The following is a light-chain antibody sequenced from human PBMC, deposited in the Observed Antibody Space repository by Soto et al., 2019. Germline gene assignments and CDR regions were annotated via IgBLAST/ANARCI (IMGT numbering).Light chain of an antibody. CDR1: QSISIY. CDR3: QQSYTSLALT. J-gene: IGKJ4*01. V-gene: IGKV1-39*01. Sequence: DIQMTQSPSSLSASVGDRVTITCRAGQSISIYLNWYQQKPGRAPKLLIFGAATLLTGVPPRFSGRGSGTNFTLTISSLQPEDFATYYCQQSYTSLALTFGGGTKVEL. CDR2: GAA.